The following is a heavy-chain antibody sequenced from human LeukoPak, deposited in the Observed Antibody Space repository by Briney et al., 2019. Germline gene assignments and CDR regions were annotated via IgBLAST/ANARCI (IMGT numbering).Heavy chain of an antibody. Sequence: SETLSLTCTVSGGPITSFYWSWIRQPPGKGLEWIGHIYQSGSTNYNPSLKSRVSISVDTSKSQFSLKLSSVTAADTAVYYCARASAPDYMDVWGKGTTVTVSS. J-gene: IGHJ6*03. V-gene: IGHV4-59*08. CDR3: ARASAPDYMDV. CDR1: GGPITSFY. D-gene: IGHD6-6*01. CDR2: IYQSGST.